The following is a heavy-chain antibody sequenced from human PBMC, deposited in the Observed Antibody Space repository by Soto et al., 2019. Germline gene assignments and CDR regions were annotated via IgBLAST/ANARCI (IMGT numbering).Heavy chain of an antibody. CDR2: IIPIFGTA. Sequence: GASVKVSCKASGGTFSSYAISWVRQAPGQGLEWMGGIIPIFGTANYAQKFQGRVTITADESTSTAYMELRSLRSDDTAVYYCARDPLRFGELSSRNFDSWGQGLLVTV. V-gene: IGHV1-69*13. D-gene: IGHD3-16*02. J-gene: IGHJ4*02. CDR3: ARDPLRFGELSSRNFDS. CDR1: GGTFSSYA.